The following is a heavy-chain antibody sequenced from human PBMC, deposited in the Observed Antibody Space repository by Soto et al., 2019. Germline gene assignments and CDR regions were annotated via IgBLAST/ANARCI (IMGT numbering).Heavy chain of an antibody. Sequence: EVQLLESGGGLVEPGGSLRLSCAASGFTFSSYAMSWVRQAPGKGLEWVSTLSGSGGSTYYASSVKGRFTISRDNSKNTLYLPKTSLRAADTALYYCAKAGSSGWYYFDYWGQGTLVPVSS. J-gene: IGHJ4*02. CDR1: GFTFSSYA. CDR2: LSGSGGST. V-gene: IGHV3-23*01. CDR3: AKAGSSGWYYFDY. D-gene: IGHD6-19*01.